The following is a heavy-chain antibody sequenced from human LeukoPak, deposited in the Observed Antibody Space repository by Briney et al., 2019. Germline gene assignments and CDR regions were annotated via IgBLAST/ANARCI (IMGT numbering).Heavy chain of an antibody. J-gene: IGHJ4*02. CDR1: GFTFGDYG. D-gene: IGHD3-16*02. CDR2: INWNGGST. CDR3: ARRGWKYYDYVWGSYRL. Sequence: GGSLRLSCAASGFTFGDYGMSWVRQAPGKGLEWVSGINWNGGSTGYADSVKGRFTISRDNAKNSLYLQMNSLRAEDTALYYCARRGWKYYDYVWGSYRLWGQGTLVTVSS. V-gene: IGHV3-20*04.